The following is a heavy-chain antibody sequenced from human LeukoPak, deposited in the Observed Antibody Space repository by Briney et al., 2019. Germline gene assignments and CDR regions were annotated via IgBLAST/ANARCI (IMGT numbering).Heavy chain of an antibody. Sequence: GGSLRLSCAASGFTVSSNYMSWVRHAPGKGLEWVSVIYSGGSTYYSDSVKGRFTIPRDNSKNTLYLQMNSLRAEDKDVYYCARDLMGIAYRGAFYYWGQGTLVTVSS. D-gene: IGHD6-13*01. V-gene: IGHV3-53*01. CDR1: GFTVSSNY. J-gene: IGHJ4*02. CDR2: IYSGGST. CDR3: ARDLMGIAYRGAFYY.